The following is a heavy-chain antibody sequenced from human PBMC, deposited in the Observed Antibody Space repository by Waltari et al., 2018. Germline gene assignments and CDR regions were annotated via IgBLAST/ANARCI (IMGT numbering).Heavy chain of an antibody. Sequence: QVHLVQLGAEGIEPRAPVKGPCKVSGYNLTELTMHRVRQAPAQGLKWMGGFDPEDGETIYAQKFQGRVTMTEDTSTDTAYMELSSLRSEDTAVYYCATDSTRQLAPSYYYYYGMDVWGQGTTVTVSS. CDR2: FDPEDGET. CDR1: GYNLTELT. D-gene: IGHD6-13*01. CDR3: ATDSTRQLAPSYYYYYGMDV. V-gene: IGHV1-24*01. J-gene: IGHJ6*02.